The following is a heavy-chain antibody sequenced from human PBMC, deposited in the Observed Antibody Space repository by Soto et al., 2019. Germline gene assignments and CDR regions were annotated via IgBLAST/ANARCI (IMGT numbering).Heavy chain of an antibody. CDR2: ISAYNGNT. D-gene: IGHD3-3*01. J-gene: IGHJ4*02. CDR1: GYTFTSYG. CDR3: ARVQDFWSGYYYYFDY. Sequence: ASVKVSCKAPGYTFTSYGISWVRQAPGQGLEWMGWISAYNGNTNYAQKLQGRVTMTTDTSTSTAYMELRSLRSDDTAVYYCARVQDFWSGYYYYFDYWGQGTLVTVSS. V-gene: IGHV1-18*04.